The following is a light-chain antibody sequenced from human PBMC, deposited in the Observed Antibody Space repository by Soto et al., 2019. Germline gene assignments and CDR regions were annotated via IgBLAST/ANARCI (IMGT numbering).Light chain of an antibody. CDR1: QSVSSSY. J-gene: IGKJ1*01. CDR3: QQYGSSPTT. CDR2: GAS. V-gene: IGKV3-20*01. Sequence: EIVLTQSPGTMSLSPGERATLSCRASQSVSSSYLAWYQQKPGQAPRLLIYGASSRATGIPDRFSGSGSGTDFTLTISRLEPEDFAVHYCQQYGSSPTTFGQGTKVDI.